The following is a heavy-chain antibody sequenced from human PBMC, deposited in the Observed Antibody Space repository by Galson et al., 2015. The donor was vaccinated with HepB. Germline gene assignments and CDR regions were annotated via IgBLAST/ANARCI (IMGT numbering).Heavy chain of an antibody. CDR3: ARGGVVVPSAMNWLDP. CDR1: GFTFRSYN. CDR2: ISNSGNHK. V-gene: IGHV3-21*01. J-gene: IGHJ5*02. D-gene: IGHD2-2*01. Sequence: SLRLSCAASGFTFRSYNMNWVRQVPGKGLEWVSSISNSGNHKYYADSAKGRFTISRDNVKNSLSLQMNSLRAEDTAVYYCARGGVVVPSAMNWLDPWGQGTLVTVSS.